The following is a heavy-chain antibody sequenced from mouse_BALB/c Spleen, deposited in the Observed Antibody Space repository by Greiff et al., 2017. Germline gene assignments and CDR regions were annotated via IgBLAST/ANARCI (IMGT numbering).Heavy chain of an antibody. CDR2: IDPANGNT. CDR3: AKEGRYDGYCDY. D-gene: IGHD2-14*01. CDR1: GFNIKDTY. V-gene: IGHV14-3*02. Sequence: VQLQQSGAELVKPGASVKLSCTASGFNIKDTYMHWVKQRPEQGLEWIGRIDPANGNTKYDPKFQGKAAITADTSSNTAYLQLSSLTSEDTAVYYCAKEGRYDGYCDYWGQGTTLTVSS. J-gene: IGHJ2*01.